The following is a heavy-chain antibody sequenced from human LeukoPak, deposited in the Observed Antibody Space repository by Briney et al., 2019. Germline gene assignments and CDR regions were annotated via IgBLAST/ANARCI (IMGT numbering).Heavy chain of an antibody. Sequence: GGSLRLSCAASGFTFSSYGMRWVRQAPGKGLEWVAVIWYDGSNKYYADSAKGRFTISRDNSKNTLYLQVNSLRAEDTAVYYCARDYKPYYYGSGSYDYWGQGILVTVSS. CDR3: ARDYKPYYYGSGSYDY. D-gene: IGHD3-10*01. CDR2: IWYDGSNK. CDR1: GFTFSSYG. V-gene: IGHV3-33*01. J-gene: IGHJ4*02.